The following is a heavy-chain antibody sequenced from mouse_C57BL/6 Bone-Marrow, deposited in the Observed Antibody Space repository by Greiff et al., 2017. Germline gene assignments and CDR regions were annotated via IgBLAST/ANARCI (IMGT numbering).Heavy chain of an antibody. J-gene: IGHJ4*01. V-gene: IGHV14-1*01. D-gene: IGHD1-1*01. CDR3: TTGDYYGSSKYYYAMDY. CDR2: LDPEDGDT. Sequence: VQLQQSGAELVRPGASVKLSCTASGFNIKDYYMHWVKQRPEQGLEWIGRLDPEDGDTEYAPKFQGKATMTADTSSNTAYLQLSSLTSADTAVYYGTTGDYYGSSKYYYAMDYWGQGTSVTVSS. CDR1: GFNIKDYY.